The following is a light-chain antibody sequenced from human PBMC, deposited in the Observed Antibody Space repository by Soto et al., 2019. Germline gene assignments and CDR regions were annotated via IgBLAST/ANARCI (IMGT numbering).Light chain of an antibody. CDR2: GAS. J-gene: IGKJ3*01. Sequence: IVLTQCPVTLSLSPGERATLSCRASQSVSSSYLAWYQQKPGQAPRLLIYGASSRATGIPDRFSGSGSGTDFTLTISRLEPEDFAVYYCQQYGSSPVTFGPGTKVDIK. CDR3: QQYGSSPVT. CDR1: QSVSSSY. V-gene: IGKV3-20*01.